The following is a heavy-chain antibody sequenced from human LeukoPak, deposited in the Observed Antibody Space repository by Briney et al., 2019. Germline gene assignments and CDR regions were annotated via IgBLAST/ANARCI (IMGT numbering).Heavy chain of an antibody. D-gene: IGHD5-24*01. Sequence: GGSLRLSCAASGFTFSSYWMHWVRQAPGKGLEWVSAISGSGGSTYYADSVKGRFTISRDNSKNTLYLQMNSLRAEDTAVYYCAKGEGEMVTIYWGQGTLVTVSS. V-gene: IGHV3-23*01. J-gene: IGHJ4*02. CDR1: GFTFSSYW. CDR3: AKGEGEMVTIY. CDR2: ISGSGGST.